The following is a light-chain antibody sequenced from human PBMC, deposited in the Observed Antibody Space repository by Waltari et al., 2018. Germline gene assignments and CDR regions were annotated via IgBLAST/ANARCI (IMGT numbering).Light chain of an antibody. Sequence: DIQLTQSPFSLSASVGDNVTMTCRASQRITNFLNWYRQKPGEAPRLLIYGASDLQSGVPSRFSGSGSGTDFTLTITSLQPDDFASYYCQQSYISPRTFGPGTKVEI. CDR3: QQSYISPRT. CDR2: GAS. V-gene: IGKV1-39*01. J-gene: IGKJ1*01. CDR1: QRITNF.